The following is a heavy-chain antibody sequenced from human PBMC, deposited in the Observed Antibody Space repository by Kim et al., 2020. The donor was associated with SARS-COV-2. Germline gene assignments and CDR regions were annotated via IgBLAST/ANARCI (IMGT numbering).Heavy chain of an antibody. Sequence: SETLSLTCTVSGGSISSYYWSWIRQPPGKGLEWIGYIYYSGSTNYNPSLKSRVTISVDTSKNQFSLKLSSVTAADTAVYYCARDLYSGSYSIFDYWGQGTLVTVSS. V-gene: IGHV4-59*13. CDR3: ARDLYSGSYSIFDY. J-gene: IGHJ4*02. CDR1: GGSISSYY. CDR2: IYYSGST. D-gene: IGHD1-26*01.